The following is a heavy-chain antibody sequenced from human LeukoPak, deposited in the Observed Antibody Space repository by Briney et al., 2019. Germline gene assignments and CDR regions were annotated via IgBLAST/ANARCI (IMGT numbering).Heavy chain of an antibody. CDR3: TRDQTPYY. J-gene: IGHJ4*02. CDR1: GFTIGDYA. Sequence: GGSLRLSCTASGFTIGDYAMTWVRQAPGKGLEWVGFIASETYGGTAEYAASVKGRFTISRDDSKSIAYLQMNSLTTEDTAVYYCTRDQTPYYWGQGTLVTVSS. CDR2: IASETYGGTA. V-gene: IGHV3-49*04.